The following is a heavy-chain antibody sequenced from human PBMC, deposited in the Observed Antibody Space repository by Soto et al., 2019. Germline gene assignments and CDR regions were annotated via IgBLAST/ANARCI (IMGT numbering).Heavy chain of an antibody. CDR1: GGSLTGYY. J-gene: IGHJ4*02. Sequence: QVHLQQWGAGLLKPSETLSLTCAVNGGSLTGYYWSWIRQPPGKGLEWIGEIKDGGVTNYSPSLKRRVTMSADTSKNQFPLKLNSVTAADTAVYSCARGQEGIVATHWDQGTLVTVSS. CDR3: ARGQEGIVATH. D-gene: IGHD5-12*01. CDR2: IKDGGVT. V-gene: IGHV4-34*01.